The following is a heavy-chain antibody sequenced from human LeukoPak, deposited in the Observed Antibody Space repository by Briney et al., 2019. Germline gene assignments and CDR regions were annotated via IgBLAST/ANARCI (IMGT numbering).Heavy chain of an antibody. Sequence: PGGSPRLSCAASGFTFSSYAMSWVRQAPGKGLEWVSGISGSGLSTYYADSVKGRFTISRDNSKNTLYLQMNSLRAEDTAVYYCAKGSVYYYDRPGYFDYWGQGTLVTVSS. CDR1: GFTFSSYA. J-gene: IGHJ4*02. D-gene: IGHD3-22*01. V-gene: IGHV3-23*01. CDR3: AKGSVYYYDRPGYFDY. CDR2: ISGSGLST.